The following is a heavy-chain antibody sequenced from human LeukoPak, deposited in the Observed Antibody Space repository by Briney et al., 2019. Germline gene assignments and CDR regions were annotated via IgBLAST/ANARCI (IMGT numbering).Heavy chain of an antibody. CDR3: ARHANYGDYQPRDFDY. CDR1: GYSFTNYW. D-gene: IGHD4-17*01. J-gene: IGHJ4*02. V-gene: IGHV5-51*01. CDR2: IYPGDSDT. Sequence: GESLKISCAASGYSFTNYWIGWVRQMPGKGLEWMGIIYPGDSDTRYSPSFQGQVTISADKSISTAYLQWSSLKASDTAMYYCARHANYGDYQPRDFDYWGQGTLVTVSS.